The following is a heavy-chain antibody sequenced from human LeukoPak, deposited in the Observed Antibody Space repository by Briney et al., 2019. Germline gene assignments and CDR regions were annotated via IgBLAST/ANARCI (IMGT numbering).Heavy chain of an antibody. J-gene: IGHJ4*02. CDR2: ISAYNGNT. Sequence: ASVKVSCKASGGTFSSYAISWVRQAPGQGLEWMGWISAYNGNTNYAQKLQGRVTMTTDTSTSTAYMELRSLRSDDTAVYYCARDLSVAVAGPDYWGQGTLVTVSS. D-gene: IGHD6-19*01. V-gene: IGHV1-18*01. CDR3: ARDLSVAVAGPDY. CDR1: GGTFSSYA.